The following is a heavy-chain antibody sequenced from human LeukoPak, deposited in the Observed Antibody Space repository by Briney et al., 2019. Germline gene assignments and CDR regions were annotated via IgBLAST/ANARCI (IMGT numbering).Heavy chain of an antibody. CDR2: INHSGST. D-gene: IGHD6-19*01. J-gene: IGHJ4*02. CDR3: ARHSSGWYLDY. Sequence: SETLSLTCAVYGGSFSGYYWSWIRQPPGKGLEWIGEINHSGSTNYNPSLKSRVTISVDTSKNQFSLKLSSVTAADTAVYYCARHSSGWYLDYWGQGTLVTVSS. CDR1: GGSFSGYY. V-gene: IGHV4-34*01.